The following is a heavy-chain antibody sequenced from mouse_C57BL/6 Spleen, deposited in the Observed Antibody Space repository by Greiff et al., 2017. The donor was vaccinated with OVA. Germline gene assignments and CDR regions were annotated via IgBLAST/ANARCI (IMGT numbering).Heavy chain of an antibody. CDR2: IYPGDGDT. J-gene: IGHJ1*03. CDR1: GYAFSSSW. CDR3: ARGGGNWYFDV. V-gene: IGHV1-82*01. Sequence: QVQLQQSGPELVKPGASVKISCKASGYAFSSSWMNWVKQRPGKGLEWIGRIYPGDGDTNYNGKFKGKGTLTADKSSSTAYMQLSSLTSEDSAVYFCARGGGNWYFDVWGTGTTVTVSS.